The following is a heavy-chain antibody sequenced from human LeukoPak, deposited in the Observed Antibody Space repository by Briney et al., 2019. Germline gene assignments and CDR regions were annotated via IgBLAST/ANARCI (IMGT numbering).Heavy chain of an antibody. V-gene: IGHV1-2*02. J-gene: IGHJ4*02. CDR3: ARPYSGSFSNFQY. CDR1: GYSFTSYW. Sequence: GESLKISCKGSGYSFTSYWIGWVRQAPGQGLEWMGWVNPNIGDTNYAQQFQGRVTMTTVTSINTAYMELSRLTSDDTAVYYCARPYSGSFSNFQYWGRETLVTVSS. D-gene: IGHD1-26*01. CDR2: VNPNIGDT.